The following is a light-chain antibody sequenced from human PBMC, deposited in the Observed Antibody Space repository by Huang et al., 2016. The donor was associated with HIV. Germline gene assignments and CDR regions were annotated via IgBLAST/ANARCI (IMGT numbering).Light chain of an antibody. CDR3: QQLNSYPLT. Sequence: IQLTQSPSSLSASVGDRITITCRASQSINHYLTCYQQKPGEAPKVLIYGASTLDTGVPSRFSGSGAGTDVTLTSSGLQPEDFATYYCQQLNSYPLTFGGGTKVEIK. CDR2: GAS. V-gene: IGKV1-9*01. J-gene: IGKJ4*01. CDR1: QSINHY.